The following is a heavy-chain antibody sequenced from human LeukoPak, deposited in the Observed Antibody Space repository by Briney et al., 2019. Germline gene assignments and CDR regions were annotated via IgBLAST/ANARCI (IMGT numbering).Heavy chain of an antibody. Sequence: GGSLRLSCAASGFTFSSYAMSWVRQAPGRGLEWVSGISDSGGRTYSAYSVKGRFTISRDNYKKTLYLQMNSLRAEDTAVYYCAKAPSYSYGYLFDSWGQGTLVTVSS. CDR3: AKAPSYSYGYLFDS. D-gene: IGHD5-18*01. J-gene: IGHJ4*02. CDR2: ISDSGGRT. V-gene: IGHV3-23*01. CDR1: GFTFSSYA.